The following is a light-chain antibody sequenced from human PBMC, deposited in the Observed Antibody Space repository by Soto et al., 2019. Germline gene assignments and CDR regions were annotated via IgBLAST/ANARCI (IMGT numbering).Light chain of an antibody. V-gene: IGKV1-5*03. J-gene: IGKJ1*01. Sequence: DIQMTQSPSTPSASVGDRVTITCRASQTFSGWLAWYQQKPGKAPKLLIYKTSTLEGGVPSRFSGSASGTEFVLIISSLQPDDFATYYCQHYFTNSPSTFGQGTKVDIK. CDR3: QHYFTNSPST. CDR1: QTFSGW. CDR2: KTS.